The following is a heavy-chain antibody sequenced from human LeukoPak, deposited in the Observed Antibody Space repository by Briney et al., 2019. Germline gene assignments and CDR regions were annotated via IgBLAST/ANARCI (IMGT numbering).Heavy chain of an antibody. V-gene: IGHV1-8*01. Sequence: GASVKVSCKASGYTFTSYDINWVRQATGQGFEWMGWMNPHSGGTGYAQKFQDRVTISRNTSISTAYMELSDLRSEDTAVYYCARVSGYNILVVPAALGPDAFDIWGQGTTLTVSS. CDR1: GYTFTSYD. CDR2: MNPHSGGT. J-gene: IGHJ3*02. D-gene: IGHD2-2*01. CDR3: ARVSGYNILVVPAALGPDAFDI.